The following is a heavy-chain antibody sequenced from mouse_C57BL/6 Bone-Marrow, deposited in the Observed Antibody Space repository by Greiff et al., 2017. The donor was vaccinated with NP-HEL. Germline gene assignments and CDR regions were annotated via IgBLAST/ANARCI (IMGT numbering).Heavy chain of an antibody. CDR1: GYTFTSYW. Sequence: QVQLQQPGAELVMPGASVKLSCKASGYTFTSYWMHWVKQRPGQGLEWIGEIDPSDSYTNYNQKFKGKSTLTVDKSSSTAYMQLSSLTSEDSAVYYCARDYYGSSYWYFDVWGTGTTVTGSS. V-gene: IGHV1-69*01. D-gene: IGHD1-1*01. CDR2: IDPSDSYT. CDR3: ARDYYGSSYWYFDV. J-gene: IGHJ1*03.